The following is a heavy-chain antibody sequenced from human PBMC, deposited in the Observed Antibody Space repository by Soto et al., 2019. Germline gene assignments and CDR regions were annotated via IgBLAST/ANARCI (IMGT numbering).Heavy chain of an antibody. V-gene: IGHV4-39*01. CDR1: GGSISSSSNY. CDR2: MHYGGDT. Sequence: QVQLQESGPGLVKPSETLSLTCTVSGGSISSSSNYWGWIRQPPGKGLEWIGSMHYGGDTFYKPSLKSRVTMSVDTSKNQFSLKLSSVTAADTAVYYCARAYCSGGTCYRYYFYYYMDVWGKGTTVTVSS. CDR3: ARAYCSGGTCYRYYFYYYMDV. J-gene: IGHJ6*03. D-gene: IGHD2-15*01.